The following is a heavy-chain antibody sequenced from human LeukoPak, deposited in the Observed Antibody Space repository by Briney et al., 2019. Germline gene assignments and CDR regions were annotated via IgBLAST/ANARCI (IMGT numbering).Heavy chain of an antibody. J-gene: IGHJ5*02. CDR3: ARRDFDIGWFDP. CDR2: IYYNGNT. Sequence: PSETLSLTCTVSGGSISSTASYWAWIRQPPGKGLEWIGSIYYNGNTYYHPSLKSRVIMSEDTSKNQFSLKLNSVTAADTAVYYCARRDFDIGWFDPWGQGILVTVSS. D-gene: IGHD3-22*01. CDR1: GGSISSTASY. V-gene: IGHV4-39*01.